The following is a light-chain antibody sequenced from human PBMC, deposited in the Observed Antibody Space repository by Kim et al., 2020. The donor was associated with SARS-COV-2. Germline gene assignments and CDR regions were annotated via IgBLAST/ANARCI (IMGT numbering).Light chain of an antibody. Sequence: QSVLTQPPSASGTPGQRVTMSCSGSSSNIGKNVVNWYQQLPGMAPKLLIYCNNQRPSGVPDRFSGSKSGTSGSLVISGLQSDDEADYFCAAWDDGVEGVVFGGGTQLTVL. V-gene: IGLV1-44*01. J-gene: IGLJ2*01. CDR3: AAWDDGVEGVV. CDR2: CNN. CDR1: SSNIGKNV.